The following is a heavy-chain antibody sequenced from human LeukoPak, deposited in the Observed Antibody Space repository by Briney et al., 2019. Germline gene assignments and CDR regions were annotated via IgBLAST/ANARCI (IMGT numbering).Heavy chain of an antibody. V-gene: IGHV4-34*01. J-gene: IGHJ5*02. CDR3: ARGSGFDP. CDR2: INSSEST. Sequence: SETLSLTCAVYGGSFSGYYWSWIPRPPGKGRKGVGKINSSESTNYNPSLKRRVTISVDTYKNQSSLKLSPVSAADTSVYYCARGSGFDPWGQGTLVTVSS. CDR1: GGSFSGYY.